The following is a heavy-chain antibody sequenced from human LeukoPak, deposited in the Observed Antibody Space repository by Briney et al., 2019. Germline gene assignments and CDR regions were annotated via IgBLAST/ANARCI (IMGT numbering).Heavy chain of an antibody. CDR1: GFTASSTY. V-gene: IGHV3-53*01. J-gene: IGHJ5*02. CDR2: IYSGGNT. Sequence: GGSLRLSCAASGFTASSTYMSWVREAPGTGLEWVSGIYSGGNTYYADSVTGRFTISRDNSKNTFYLQMNSLRAEDTGVYYCARGVSYGSGSYIGDPWGQGTLVTVSS. D-gene: IGHD3-10*01. CDR3: ARGVSYGSGSYIGDP.